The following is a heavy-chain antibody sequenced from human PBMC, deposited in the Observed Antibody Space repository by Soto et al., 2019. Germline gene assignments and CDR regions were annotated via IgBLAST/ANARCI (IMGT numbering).Heavy chain of an antibody. CDR3: ARDGGDCGYRLAYYYYIGMDV. Sequence: QVQLVQSGAEEKKPGASVKVSCKASGYAFSSYAMHWVRQAPGQRLEWMGWINIGSGNTEYSQNFQDRITITRDTYASTVYMELSGLRSEDTAVYYCARDGGDCGYRLAYYYYIGMDVWGQGTAVTVSS. J-gene: IGHJ6*02. D-gene: IGHD2-21*02. V-gene: IGHV1-3*05. CDR2: INIGSGNT. CDR1: GYAFSSYA.